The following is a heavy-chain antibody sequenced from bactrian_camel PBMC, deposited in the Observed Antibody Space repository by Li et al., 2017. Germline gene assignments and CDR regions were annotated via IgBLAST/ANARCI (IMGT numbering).Heavy chain of an antibody. V-gene: IGHV3S53*01. D-gene: IGHD4*01. CDR2: INRKGTV. CDR1: GYGAGIAC. J-gene: IGHJ4*01. Sequence: VQLVESGGASVQAGGSLRLSCAGSGYGAGIACMAWFRQAPGKEREGVATINRKGTVRYSDSVRGRFTISKDTTTKTTFLQMEKLQPEDTAMYYCAAKPMGRLSTQPLCRARVSIPGPGDPGHRL. CDR3: AAKPMGRLSTQPLCRARVSI.